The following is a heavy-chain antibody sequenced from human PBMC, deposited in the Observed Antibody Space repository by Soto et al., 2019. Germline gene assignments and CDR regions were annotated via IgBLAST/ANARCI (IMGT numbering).Heavy chain of an antibody. CDR1: GGTFSSYA. CDR2: IIPIFGTA. D-gene: IGHD1-26*01. Sequence: ASVKVSCQASGGTFSSYAISWVRQAPGQGLEWMGGIIPIFGTANYAQKFQGRVTITADESTSTAYMELSSLRSEDTAVYYCARTVGATTGYYYYGMDVWGQGTTVTVSS. CDR3: ARTVGATTGYYYYGMDV. V-gene: IGHV1-69*13. J-gene: IGHJ6*02.